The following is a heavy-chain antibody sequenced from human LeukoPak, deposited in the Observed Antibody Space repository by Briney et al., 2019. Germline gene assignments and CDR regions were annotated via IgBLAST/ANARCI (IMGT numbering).Heavy chain of an antibody. D-gene: IGHD3-10*01. CDR2: INPNSGGT. V-gene: IGHV1-2*06. CDR3: ARGTGSYYYYYMDV. J-gene: IGHJ6*03. Sequence: GASVKVSCKASGYTFTGYYMHWVRQAPGQGLEWMGRINPNSGGTNYAQKFQGRVTMTRDTSISTAYMELSRLRSDDTAVYYCARGTGSYYYYYMDVWGKGTTVTASS. CDR1: GYTFTGYY.